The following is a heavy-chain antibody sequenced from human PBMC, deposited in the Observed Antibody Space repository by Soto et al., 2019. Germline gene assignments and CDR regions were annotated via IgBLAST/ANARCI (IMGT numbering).Heavy chain of an antibody. V-gene: IGHV4-39*01. CDR1: GGSISSSSYY. CDR2: IYYSGST. J-gene: IGHJ4*02. CDR3: ARQERGYSYGPIPYYFDY. D-gene: IGHD5-18*01. Sequence: QLQLQESGPGLVKPSETLSLTCTVSGGSISSSSYYWGWIRQPPGKGLEWIGSIYYSGSTYYNPSLKSRVTISVDTSKNQFSLKLSSVTAADTAVYYCARQERGYSYGPIPYYFDYWGQGTLVTVSS.